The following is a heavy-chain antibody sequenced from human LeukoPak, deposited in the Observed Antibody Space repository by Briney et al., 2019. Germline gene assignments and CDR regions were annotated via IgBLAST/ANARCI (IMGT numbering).Heavy chain of an antibody. J-gene: IGHJ5*02. V-gene: IGHV4-39*07. CDR1: GGSISSSSYY. CDR2: IYYSGIT. CDR3: ASRNVEMATSWFDP. D-gene: IGHD5-24*01. Sequence: SETLSLTCTVSGGSISSSSYYWGWIRQPPGKGLEWIGNIYYSGITYSNPSLNSRDTISVDTSKNQFSLKLSSVTAADTAVYYCASRNVEMATSWFDPWGQGTLVTVSS.